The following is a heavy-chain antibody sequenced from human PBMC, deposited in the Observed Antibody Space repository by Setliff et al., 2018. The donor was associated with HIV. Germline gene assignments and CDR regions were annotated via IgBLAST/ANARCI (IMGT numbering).Heavy chain of an antibody. CDR3: ARVGSHWSTFDY. J-gene: IGHJ4*02. D-gene: IGHD6-13*01. V-gene: IGHV7-4-1*02. Sequence: ASVKVSCKASGYTLTTFGISWVRQVPGQGLEWMGWINTETGNPMYAQGFKGRFVFSLDTSVSTAYLQISTLKTEDTAIYYCARVGSHWSTFDYWGQGALVTVSS. CDR2: INTETGNP. CDR1: GYTLTTFG.